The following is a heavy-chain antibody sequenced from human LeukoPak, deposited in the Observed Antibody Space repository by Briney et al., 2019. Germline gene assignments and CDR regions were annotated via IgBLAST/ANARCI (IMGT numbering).Heavy chain of an antibody. Sequence: HPGGSLRLSCTASGFVFGDYVMSWFRQAPGKGLEWVSVIYSGGSTYYADSVKGRFTISRDNSKNTLYLQMNSLRAEDTAVYYCARGNYYDSSGYSYYFDYWGQGTLVTVSS. V-gene: IGHV3-53*01. CDR1: GFVFGDYV. J-gene: IGHJ4*02. D-gene: IGHD3-22*01. CDR2: IYSGGST. CDR3: ARGNYYDSSGYSYYFDY.